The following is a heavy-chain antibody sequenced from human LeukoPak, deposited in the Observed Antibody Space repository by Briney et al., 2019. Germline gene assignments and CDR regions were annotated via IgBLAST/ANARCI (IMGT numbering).Heavy chain of an antibody. CDR2: IYPDDSDT. Sequence: GESLKISCKGSGYSFTSYWIGWVRQMPGKGLEWMGIIYPDDSDTRYSPSFQGQVTISADKSINTAYLQWSSLKASDTTMYYCAGSRRDGYNLFDYWGQGTLVTVSS. V-gene: IGHV5-51*01. J-gene: IGHJ4*02. CDR1: GYSFTSYW. CDR3: AGSRRDGYNLFDY. D-gene: IGHD5-24*01.